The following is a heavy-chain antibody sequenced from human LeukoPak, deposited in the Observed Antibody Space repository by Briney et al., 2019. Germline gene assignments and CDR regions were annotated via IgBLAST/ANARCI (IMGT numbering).Heavy chain of an antibody. Sequence: GASVKVSRKASGYTFTSYDINWVRQAPGQGLEWMAWMHPNNGDTGYAQKFQDRVTVTSNTSISTAYMELRSLTSEDTAVYYCARELIVLEPAARRYNYYMDVWGIGTTVSVSS. CDR3: ARELIVLEPAARRYNYYMDV. D-gene: IGHD2-2*01. CDR1: GYTFTSYD. CDR2: MHPNNGDT. V-gene: IGHV1-8*01. J-gene: IGHJ6*03.